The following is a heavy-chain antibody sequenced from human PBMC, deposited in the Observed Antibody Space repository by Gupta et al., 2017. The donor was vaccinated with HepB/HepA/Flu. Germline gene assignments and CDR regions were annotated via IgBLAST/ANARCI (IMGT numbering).Heavy chain of an antibody. J-gene: IGHJ4*02. V-gene: IGHV4-59*08. CDR2: PQHSARS. Sequence: VATIRTNKWTWIRQSPGKGLEWIGNPQHSARSSINPSLKSRVSMPIDTSKNQFSLRLSSVTAADTAVYYCARCASFAEVTGTWVFDFWGQGALVTVS. D-gene: IGHD1-1*01. CDR3: ARCASFAEVTGTWVFDF. CDR1: VATIRTNK.